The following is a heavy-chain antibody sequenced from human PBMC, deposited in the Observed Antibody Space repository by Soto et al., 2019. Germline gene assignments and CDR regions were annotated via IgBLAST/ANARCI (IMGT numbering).Heavy chain of an antibody. CDR3: ARGLRNHYLLAV. CDR2: INGDGSTT. Sequence: GGSLRLSCTASGFTFSTYWMHWVRQAPGKGLVWVSRINGDGSTTAYADSVRGRFTISRDNAKNTLYLQVNSLRDEDTAVYYCARGLRNHYLLAVCGQGSSVPGSS. J-gene: IGHJ6*02. CDR1: GFTFSTYW. D-gene: IGHD3-10*02. V-gene: IGHV3-74*01.